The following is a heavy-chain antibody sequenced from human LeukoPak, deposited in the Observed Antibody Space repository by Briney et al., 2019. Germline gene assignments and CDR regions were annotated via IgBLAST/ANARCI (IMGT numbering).Heavy chain of an antibody. Sequence: GAAVKVSCKASGYTFTGYYMHWVRQAPGQGLKWMGWINPNSGGTNYAQKFQGRVTMTRDTSISTAYMELSRLRSDDTAVYYCARGRDYSNYHLDYWGQGTLVTVSS. CDR2: INPNSGGT. J-gene: IGHJ4*02. CDR3: ARGRDYSNYHLDY. D-gene: IGHD4-11*01. CDR1: GYTFTGYY. V-gene: IGHV1-2*02.